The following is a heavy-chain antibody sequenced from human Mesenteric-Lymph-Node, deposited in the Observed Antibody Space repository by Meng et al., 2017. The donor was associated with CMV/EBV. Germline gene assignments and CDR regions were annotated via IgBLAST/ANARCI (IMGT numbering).Heavy chain of an antibody. CDR2: ISAYNGNA. Sequence: SVTVSCKTSGYTFTSYGIHWVRQAPGQGLEWMGWISAYNGNANYAQNLQGRLTMTTDTSTTTAYMELRNLKSDDTAVYYCAISTWGYWGQGTLVTVSS. D-gene: IGHD7-27*01. J-gene: IGHJ4*02. CDR3: AISTWGY. V-gene: IGHV1-18*01. CDR1: GYTFTSYG.